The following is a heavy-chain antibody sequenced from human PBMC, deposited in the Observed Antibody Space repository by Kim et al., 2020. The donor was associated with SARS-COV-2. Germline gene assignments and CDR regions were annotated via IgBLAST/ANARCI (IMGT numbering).Heavy chain of an antibody. J-gene: IGHJ5*02. Sequence: SETLSLTCTVSGGSISSYYWSWIRQPPGKGLEWIGYIYYSGGTNYNPSLKSRVTISVDTSKNQFSLKLSSVTAADTAVYYCARELNYYDSSGYSGWFDP. V-gene: IGHV4-59*13. CDR2: IYYSGGT. CDR1: GGSISSYY. D-gene: IGHD3-22*01. CDR3: ARELNYYDSSGYSGWFDP.